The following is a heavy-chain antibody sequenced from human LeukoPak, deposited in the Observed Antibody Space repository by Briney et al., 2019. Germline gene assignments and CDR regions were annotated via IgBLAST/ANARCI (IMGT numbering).Heavy chain of an antibody. J-gene: IGHJ4*02. D-gene: IGHD5-18*01. Sequence: GGSLRLSCAASGFTFSDRWMSWVRQAPGKGLEWVANIKQDGSEKYYVDSVKGRFTISRDNAKNSLYLQMNSLRAEDTAVYYCATLQRGYSYGPFDYWGQGTLVTVSS. CDR2: IKQDGSEK. CDR3: ATLQRGYSYGPFDY. CDR1: GFTFSDRW. V-gene: IGHV3-7*03.